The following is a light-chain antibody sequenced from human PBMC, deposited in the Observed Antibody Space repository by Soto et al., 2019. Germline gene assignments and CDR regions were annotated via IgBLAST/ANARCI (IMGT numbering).Light chain of an antibody. Sequence: QSALTQPPSASGSLGQSVTISCTGTSSDVGGYNYVSWYQQHPAKAPKLLIYEVNQRPSGVPDRFSGSKSGNTASLTVSGLQAEDEADYYCSSYAGSNNWVFGGGTKLTVL. CDR2: EVN. J-gene: IGLJ3*02. CDR3: SSYAGSNNWV. CDR1: SSDVGGYNY. V-gene: IGLV2-8*01.